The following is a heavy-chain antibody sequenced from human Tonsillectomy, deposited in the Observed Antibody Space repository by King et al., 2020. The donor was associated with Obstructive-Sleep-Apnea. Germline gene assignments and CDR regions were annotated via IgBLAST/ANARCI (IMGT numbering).Heavy chain of an antibody. V-gene: IGHV4-31*03. Sequence: MQLQESGPGLVKPSQNLSLTCTVSGGSISSGGYYWSWIRQHPGKGLEWIGYIYYSGSTYYNPSLKSRVTISVDPSKNQFSLKLSSVTAADTAVYYCARDPRYYYDSSGYYLDAFDIWGQGTMVTVSS. CDR1: GGSISSGGYY. J-gene: IGHJ3*02. CDR3: ARDPRYYYDSSGYYLDAFDI. CDR2: IYYSGST. D-gene: IGHD3-22*01.